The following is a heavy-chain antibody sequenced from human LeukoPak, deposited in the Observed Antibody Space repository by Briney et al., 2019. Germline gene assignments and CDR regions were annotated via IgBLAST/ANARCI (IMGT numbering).Heavy chain of an antibody. J-gene: IGHJ4*02. CDR1: GFTFSDYW. Sequence: GGSLRLSCAVSGFTFSDYWVTWVRQTPEKGLEFVANINRDGSVKNYVDSVKGRFTISRDNAKNSLYLQMTSLRVDDTAIYYCARDPGFSSFDYWGQGTLVTVSS. CDR3: ARDPGFSSFDY. V-gene: IGHV3-7*01. D-gene: IGHD3-3*02. CDR2: INRDGSVK.